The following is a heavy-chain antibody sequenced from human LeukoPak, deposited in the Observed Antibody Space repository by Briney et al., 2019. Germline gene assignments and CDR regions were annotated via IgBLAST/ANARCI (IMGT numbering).Heavy chain of an antibody. Sequence: PGGSLRLSCAASGFTFSSYSMNWVRQAPGKGLEWVSSISSSSSYIYYADSVKGRFTISRDNAKNSLYLQMNSLRAEDTAVYYCARHDCSGSTCRDYWGQGTLVTVSS. CDR1: GFTFSSYS. D-gene: IGHD2-15*01. CDR2: ISSSSSYI. J-gene: IGHJ4*02. CDR3: ARHDCSGSTCRDY. V-gene: IGHV3-21*01.